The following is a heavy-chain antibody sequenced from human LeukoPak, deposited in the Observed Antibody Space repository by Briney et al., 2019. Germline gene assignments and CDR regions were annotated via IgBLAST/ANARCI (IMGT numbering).Heavy chain of an antibody. CDR3: ARDGPPGFDSWANYYMDV. D-gene: IGHD6-13*01. J-gene: IGHJ6*03. CDR2: ISSSSSYI. Sequence: GGSLRLSCAASGFTFSSYSMNWVRQAPGKGLEWVSSISSSSSYIYYADSVKGRFTISRDNAKNSLYLQMNSLRAEDTAVYYCARDGPPGFDSWANYYMDVWGKGTTVTVSS. CDR1: GFTFSSYS. V-gene: IGHV3-21*01.